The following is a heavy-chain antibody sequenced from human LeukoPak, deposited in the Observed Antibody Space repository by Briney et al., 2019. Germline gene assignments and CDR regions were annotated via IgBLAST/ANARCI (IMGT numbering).Heavy chain of an antibody. CDR3: ARQTGSGLFILP. V-gene: IGHV4-39*07. Sequence: SETLSLTCTVSGVSINSSSYYWGWIRQPPGKGLEWIGNIYYSGSTYYNPSLKSRLTISLDTSKNQFSLRLRSVTAADTAVYYCARQTGSGLFILPGGQGTLVTVSS. CDR2: IYYSGST. J-gene: IGHJ4*02. D-gene: IGHD3/OR15-3a*01. CDR1: GVSINSSSYY.